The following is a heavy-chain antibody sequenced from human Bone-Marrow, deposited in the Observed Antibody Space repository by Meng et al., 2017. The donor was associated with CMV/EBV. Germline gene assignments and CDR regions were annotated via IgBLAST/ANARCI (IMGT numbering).Heavy chain of an antibody. CDR2: ISSNGTIK. CDR1: GFTFSNHY. V-gene: IGHV3-11*01. CDR3: VRGLID. J-gene: IGHJ4*02. D-gene: IGHD3-16*02. Sequence: GESLKISCGASGFTFSNHYMSWVRQAPGNGLEWISYISSNGTIKYYSDSVKGRFTVFRGNTKSSLYLQMNSLRDDDTAMYYCVRGLIDWGQGTLVTVSS.